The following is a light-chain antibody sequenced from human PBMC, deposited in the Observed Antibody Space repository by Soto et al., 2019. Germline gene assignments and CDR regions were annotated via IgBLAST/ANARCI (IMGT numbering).Light chain of an antibody. Sequence: QSVLTQPASVSGSPGQSITISCPGTSSDVGNNNYVSWYQHNPGRAPKVMICDVTNRPSGVSNRFSGSKSGNTASLTISGLQAEDEADYYCSSFTGSSYVFGTGTKLTVL. CDR1: SSDVGNNNY. CDR2: DVT. J-gene: IGLJ1*01. V-gene: IGLV2-14*03. CDR3: SSFTGSSYV.